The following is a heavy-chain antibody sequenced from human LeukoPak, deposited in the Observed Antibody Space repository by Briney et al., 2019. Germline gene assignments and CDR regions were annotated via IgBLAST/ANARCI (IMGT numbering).Heavy chain of an antibody. Sequence: GGSLRLSCAASGFTFSSYEMNWVRQAPGKGPEWVSYISSSGSTKYYADSVKGRFTISRDNAENSLYLQVNSLRAEDTAVYYCARGSYCSGVSCYYGYWGQGTLVTVSS. CDR1: GFTFSSYE. J-gene: IGHJ4*02. CDR2: ISSSGSTK. CDR3: ARGSYCSGVSCYYGY. V-gene: IGHV3-48*03. D-gene: IGHD2-15*01.